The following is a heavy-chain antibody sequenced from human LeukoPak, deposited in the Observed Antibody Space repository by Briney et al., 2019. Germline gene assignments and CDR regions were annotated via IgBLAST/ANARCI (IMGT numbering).Heavy chain of an antibody. CDR2: ISGSGGST. D-gene: IGHD6-13*01. CDR1: GFTFSSYA. V-gene: IGHV3-23*01. CDR3: AKAAGYSSSWHLDY. J-gene: IGHJ4*02. Sequence: QPGGSLRLSCAASGFTFSSYAMSWVRQAPGKGLEWVSLISGSGGSTYYADSVKGRFTISRDNSKNTLYLQMISLRAEDTAVYYCAKAAGYSSSWHLDYWGQGTLVTVSS.